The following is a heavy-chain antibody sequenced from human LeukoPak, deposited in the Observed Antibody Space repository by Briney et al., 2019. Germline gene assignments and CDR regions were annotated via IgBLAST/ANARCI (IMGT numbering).Heavy chain of an antibody. CDR3: ARWSGNYYKYDY. CDR2: IYNSGTT. J-gene: IGHJ4*02. V-gene: IGHV4-4*07. CDR1: GGSISSYY. D-gene: IGHD1-26*01. Sequence: SETLSLTCTVSGGSISSYYWTWIRQPAGKGLEWIGRIYNSGTTNYNPSLKSRVTVSVDTSKNQLPLKLSSVTAADTAVYYCARWSGNYYKYDYWGQGTLVIVSS.